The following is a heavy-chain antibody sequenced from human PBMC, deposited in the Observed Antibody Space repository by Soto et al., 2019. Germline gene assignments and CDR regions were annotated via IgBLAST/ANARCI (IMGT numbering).Heavy chain of an antibody. V-gene: IGHV3-74*01. CDR1: RFTFISYG. J-gene: IGHJ4*02. CDR2: INSGGSSR. Sequence: GGSLGLCCGASRFTFISYGMPLVRQAPGNGLVWVSRINSGGSSRSYADSVKGRFTISRDNAKDTLYLHMNSLRAEDTAVYYCARWENYYDSSGYSFSLFDYWGQGTLVPVSS. CDR3: ARWENYYDSSGYSFSLFDY. D-gene: IGHD3-22*01.